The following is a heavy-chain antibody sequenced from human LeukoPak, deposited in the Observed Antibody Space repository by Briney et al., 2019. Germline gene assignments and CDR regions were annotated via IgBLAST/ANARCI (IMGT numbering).Heavy chain of an antibody. J-gene: IGHJ4*02. CDR3: AREILAPGKTHDY. Sequence: GGTLRLSCAASGFTFSNFGIHWVRQAPGKGLEWVSFIVFDGSKKFYADSVKGRFTISRDNAKNTLFLQMSSLRAEDTAVYFCAREILAPGKTHDYWGQGTLVTVSS. CDR1: GFTFSNFG. V-gene: IGHV3-30*02. CDR2: IVFDGSKK.